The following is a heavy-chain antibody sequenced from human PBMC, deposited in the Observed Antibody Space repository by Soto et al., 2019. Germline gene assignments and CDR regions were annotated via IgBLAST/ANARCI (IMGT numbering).Heavy chain of an antibody. Sequence: ASVKVSCKASGYTFFNYGISWVRQAPGQGFEWMGWISAYNGNKNYAQKFQGRVTMTTDTSTSTAYMELRSLSSDDTAVYYCARDLITTAGTFDHWGQGTLVTVSS. J-gene: IGHJ4*02. CDR2: ISAYNGNK. CDR1: GYTFFNYG. D-gene: IGHD6-13*01. CDR3: ARDLITTAGTFDH. V-gene: IGHV1-18*01.